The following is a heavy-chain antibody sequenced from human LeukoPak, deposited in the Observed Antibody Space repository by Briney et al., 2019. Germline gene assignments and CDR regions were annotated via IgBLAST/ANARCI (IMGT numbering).Heavy chain of an antibody. CDR1: GFTFDDYA. V-gene: IGHV3-9*01. J-gene: IGHJ5*02. CDR2: INWNSDSI. CDR3: ARGSHRIEYRRSAAFDP. D-gene: IGHD6-6*01. Sequence: GGSLRLSCAVSGFTFDDYAMHWVRQVPGKGLEWVSGINWNSDSIGYADSVKGRFSISRDNTKDTLYLQMNSLRAEDTAVYYCARGSHRIEYRRSAAFDPWGQGTLVTVSS.